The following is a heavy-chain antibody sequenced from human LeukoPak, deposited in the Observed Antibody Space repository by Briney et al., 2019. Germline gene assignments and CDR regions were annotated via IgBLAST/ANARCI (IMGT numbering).Heavy chain of an antibody. D-gene: IGHD3-22*01. Sequence: ASVTVSCKASGYTFTGYYMHWVRQAPGQGLEGMGWINPNSGGTNYEQKFQGRVTMTRDRSISTACMELSRLRSDDTAVYYGARDQAHYYDSSGYYGWCDPWGQGTLVTVSS. CDR1: GYTFTGYY. V-gene: IGHV1-2*02. CDR3: ARDQAHYYDSSGYYGWCDP. CDR2: INPNSGGT. J-gene: IGHJ5*02.